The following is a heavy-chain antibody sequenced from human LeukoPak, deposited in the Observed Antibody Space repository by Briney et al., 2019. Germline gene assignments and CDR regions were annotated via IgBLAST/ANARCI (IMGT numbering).Heavy chain of an antibody. CDR1: GFTFSSYA. CDR3: ARDLYGEMATILFY. Sequence: GGSLRLSCAASGFTFSSYAMHWVRQAPGKGLEYVSAISSNGGSTYYANSVKGRFTISRDNSKNTLYLQMGSLRAEDMAVYYCARDLYGEMATILFYWGQGTLVTVSS. D-gene: IGHD5-24*01. CDR2: ISSNGGST. V-gene: IGHV3-64*01. J-gene: IGHJ4*02.